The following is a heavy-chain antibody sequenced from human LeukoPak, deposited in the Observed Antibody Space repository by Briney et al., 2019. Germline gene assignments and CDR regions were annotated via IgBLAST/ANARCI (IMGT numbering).Heavy chain of an antibody. V-gene: IGHV3-23*01. CDR1: GFTLRSHA. Sequence: PGGSLRLSCAASGFTLRSHAMSWVRQAPGKGLEWVSAISGSGGSTDYVDSVKGRFTISRDNSKNTLYLQMNSLRAEDTALYYCAKTHRYYNTGADYWGQGTLVTVSS. CDR2: ISGSGGST. D-gene: IGHD3-10*01. J-gene: IGHJ4*02. CDR3: AKTHRYYNTGADY.